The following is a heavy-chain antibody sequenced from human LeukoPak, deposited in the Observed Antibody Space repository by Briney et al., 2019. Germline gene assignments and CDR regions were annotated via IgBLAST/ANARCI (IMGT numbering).Heavy chain of an antibody. J-gene: IGHJ6*02. D-gene: IGHD2-8*02. CDR1: GFTFSRYW. CDR2: IKSDGSIT. V-gene: IGHV3-74*01. Sequence: GGSLRLSCAASGFTFSRYWMHWARQAPGKGLVWVSRIKSDGSITNYADSVKGRFAISRDNTKNTLYLQMNSLRAEDTGVYYCACLTVGVWGQGTTVTVSS. CDR3: ACLTVGV.